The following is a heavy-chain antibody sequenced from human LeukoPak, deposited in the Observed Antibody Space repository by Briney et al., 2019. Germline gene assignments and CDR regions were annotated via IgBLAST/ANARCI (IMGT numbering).Heavy chain of an antibody. D-gene: IGHD2-15*01. CDR2: IYTSGST. CDR3: ARMGYCSGGSCAVDY. V-gene: IGHV4-4*09. Sequence: SETLSLTCTVSGGSISSYYWSWIRQPPGKGLEWIGYIYTSGSTNYNPSLKSRVTISVDTSKNQFSLKPSSVTAADTAVYYCARMGYCSGGSCAVDYWGQGTLVTVSS. J-gene: IGHJ4*02. CDR1: GGSISSYY.